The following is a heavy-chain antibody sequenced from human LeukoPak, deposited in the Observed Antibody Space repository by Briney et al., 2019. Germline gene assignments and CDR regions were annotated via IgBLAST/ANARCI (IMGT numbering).Heavy chain of an antibody. V-gene: IGHV4-59*01. D-gene: IGHD4-23*01. CDR1: GGSISSYY. J-gene: IGHJ6*02. Sequence: KPSETLSLTCTVSGGSISSYYWSWIRQPPGKGLEWIGYIYYSGSTNYNPSLKSRVTISVDTSKNQFSLNLSSVTAADTAVYYCARVGGGNYYYYGMDVWGQGTTVTVSS. CDR3: ARVGGGNYYYYGMDV. CDR2: IYYSGST.